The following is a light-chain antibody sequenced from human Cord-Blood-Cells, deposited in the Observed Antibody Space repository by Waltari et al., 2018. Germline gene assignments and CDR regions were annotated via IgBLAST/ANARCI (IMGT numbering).Light chain of an antibody. J-gene: IGKJ1*01. V-gene: IGKV1-5*03. CDR3: QQYNSYGT. CDR1: QSISSW. Sequence: DLPTTQSPSTLSASLGDRVTITCRASQSISSWLAWYQQKPGKAPKLRIYKASSFESGVPSRFGVSGYEAAVTLTSSSLQPDYCATYYCQQYNSYGTCGQGTKVEIK. CDR2: KAS.